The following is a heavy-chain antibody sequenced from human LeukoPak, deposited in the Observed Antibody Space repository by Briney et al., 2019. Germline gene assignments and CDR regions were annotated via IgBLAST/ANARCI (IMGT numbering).Heavy chain of an antibody. CDR2: ISYDGSNE. CDR1: GFTFSTYG. CDR3: AKEFNRGLPDY. J-gene: IGHJ4*02. Sequence: PGGSLRLSCAASGFTFSTYGMHGVRQAPGKGLEWVAVISYDGSNEYYADSVKGRFTISRDNSKNTLYLQMSSLRAEDTAVYYCAKEFNRGLPDYWGQGTLVTVPS. D-gene: IGHD2-21*01. V-gene: IGHV3-30*18.